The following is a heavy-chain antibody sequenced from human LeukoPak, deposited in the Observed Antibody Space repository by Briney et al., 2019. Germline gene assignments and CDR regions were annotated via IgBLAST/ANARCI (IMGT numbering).Heavy chain of an antibody. CDR1: GGSISSYY. J-gene: IGHJ4*02. D-gene: IGHD2/OR15-2a*01. CDR3: ARSPVVIYNYFDY. V-gene: IGHV4-4*07. Sequence: SETLSLTCTVPGGSISSYYWSWIRQPAGQGLEWIGRIYSSGSTNYNPSFEIRVTKSVDTYKTQLSLRLSSVTAADTAVYYCARSPVVIYNYFDYWGQGTLVTVSS. CDR2: IYSSGST.